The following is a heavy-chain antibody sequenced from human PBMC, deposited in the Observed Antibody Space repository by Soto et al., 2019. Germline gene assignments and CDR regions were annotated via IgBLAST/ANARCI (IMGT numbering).Heavy chain of an antibody. D-gene: IGHD3-9*01. V-gene: IGHV3-33*08. CDR3: ARDADTTGHYSHFDL. CDR2: MHTGGNEK. Sequence: QVQLVESGGGVVQPGGSLRLSCAASGFTFSYYGFHWVRQAPGKGLEWVAVMHTGGNEKYYVDSVKGRITVSRDDYRNMVYLEMSGLRAEDTAEYFCARDADTTGHYSHFDLWGRGALVAVS. CDR1: GFTFSYYG. J-gene: IGHJ4*02.